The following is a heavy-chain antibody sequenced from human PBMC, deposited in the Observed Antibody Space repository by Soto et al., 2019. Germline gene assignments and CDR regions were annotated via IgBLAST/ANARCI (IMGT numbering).Heavy chain of an antibody. J-gene: IGHJ4*02. CDR1: GFTFSSYS. Sequence: EVQLVESGGGLVKPGGSLRLSCAASGFTFSSYSMNWVRQARGKGLEWVSSISRSSSYIYYADSVKGRFTISRDNAKNSLFLQMNSLRAEDTAVYYCGAASGAYWGQGTLVSVSS. D-gene: IGHD2-15*01. V-gene: IGHV3-21*01. CDR3: GAASGAY. CDR2: ISRSSSYI.